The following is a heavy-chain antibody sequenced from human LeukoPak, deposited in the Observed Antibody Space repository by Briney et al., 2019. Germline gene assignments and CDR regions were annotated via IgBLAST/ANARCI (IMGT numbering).Heavy chain of an antibody. CDR1: GDTVSSNSAA. CDR2: TYYGSKWYN. Sequence: SQTLSLTCAISGDTVSSNSAAWNWIRQSPSRGLEWLGRTYYGSKWYNEYAVSVKSRININPDTSKNQFSLQLNSVTPDDTAVYYCARRFSGSLYAFDIWGQGTVVTVSS. D-gene: IGHD1-26*01. J-gene: IGHJ3*02. CDR3: ARRFSGSLYAFDI. V-gene: IGHV6-1*01.